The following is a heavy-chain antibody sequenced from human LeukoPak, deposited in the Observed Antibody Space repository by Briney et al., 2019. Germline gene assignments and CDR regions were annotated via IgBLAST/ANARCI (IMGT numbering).Heavy chain of an antibody. CDR3: ARGSGSYYLDAFDI. J-gene: IGHJ3*02. CDR2: INPNSGGT. V-gene: IGHV1-2*02. D-gene: IGHD1-26*01. CDR1: GYTFTGYY. Sequence: SVKVSCKASGYTFTGYYMHWVRQAPGQGLEGMGWINPNSGGTNYAQKFQGRVTMTRDTSISTAYMELSRLRSDDTAVYYCARGSGSYYLDAFDIWGQGTMVTVSS.